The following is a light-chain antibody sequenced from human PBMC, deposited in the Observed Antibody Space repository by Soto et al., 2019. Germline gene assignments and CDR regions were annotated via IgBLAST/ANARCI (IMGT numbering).Light chain of an antibody. Sequence: QSVLTQPRSVSGSPGQSVTISCTGTSRDVGGYNYVSWYQQHPGKAPKLMIYDVSEWPSGVPDRFSGSKSGNTASLTISGLQAEYEADYYCCSYAGNYAYVFGTETKLTVL. CDR2: DVS. CDR3: CSYAGNYAYV. CDR1: SRDVGGYNY. J-gene: IGLJ1*01. V-gene: IGLV2-11*01.